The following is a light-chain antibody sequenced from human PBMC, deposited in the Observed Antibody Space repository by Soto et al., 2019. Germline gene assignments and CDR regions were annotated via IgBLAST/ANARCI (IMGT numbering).Light chain of an antibody. V-gene: IGKV3-15*01. CDR3: QQYNDWRWT. Sequence: EIVVTQSPATLSVSPGERATLSCRASQSVRANLAWYQQKPGQAPRLLIYGASTRATGTPARFSGSGSGTEFTLTISSLQSEDFAVYYCQQYNDWRWTFGQGTKV. J-gene: IGKJ1*01. CDR1: QSVRAN. CDR2: GAS.